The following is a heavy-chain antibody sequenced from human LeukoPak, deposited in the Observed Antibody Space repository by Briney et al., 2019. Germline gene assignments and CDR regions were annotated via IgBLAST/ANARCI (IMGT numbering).Heavy chain of an antibody. J-gene: IGHJ4*02. V-gene: IGHV5-51*01. Sequence: GESLKISCKGSGYRFTSYWIGWVRQMPGKGLEWMGIIYPGDSDTRYSPSFQGQVTISADKSISTAYLQWSSLKASDTVMYYCARLSSIVGATRYFDYWGQGTLVTVSS. CDR3: ARLSSIVGATRYFDY. CDR2: IYPGDSDT. CDR1: GYRFTSYW. D-gene: IGHD1-26*01.